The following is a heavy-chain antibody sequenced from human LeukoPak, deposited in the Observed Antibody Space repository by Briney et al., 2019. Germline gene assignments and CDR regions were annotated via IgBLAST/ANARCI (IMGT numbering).Heavy chain of an antibody. J-gene: IGHJ6*03. CDR3: ARAGETVAADYGGNSYYYYMDV. CDR2: IYHSGST. D-gene: IGHD4-23*01. Sequence: PSETLSLTCTVSGGSISSGGYYWSWIRQPPGKGLEWIGYIYHSGSTYYNPSLKSRVTISVDRSKNQFSLKLSSVTAADTAVYYCARAGETVAADYGGNSYYYYMDVWGKGTTVTVS. V-gene: IGHV4-30-2*01. CDR1: GGSISSGGYY.